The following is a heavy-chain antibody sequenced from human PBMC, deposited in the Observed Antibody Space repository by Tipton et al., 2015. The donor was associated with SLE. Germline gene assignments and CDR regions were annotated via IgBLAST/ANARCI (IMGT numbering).Heavy chain of an antibody. CDR1: GGSFSGYY. Sequence: GLVKPSETLSLTRAVYGGSFSGYYWSWIRQPPGKGLEWIGEINHSGSTNYNPSLKSRVTISVDTSKNQFSLKLSSVTAADTAVYYCAFQPHLRWPFDYWGQGTLVTVSS. CDR2: INHSGST. J-gene: IGHJ4*02. D-gene: IGHD4-23*01. CDR3: AFQPHLRWPFDY. V-gene: IGHV4-34*01.